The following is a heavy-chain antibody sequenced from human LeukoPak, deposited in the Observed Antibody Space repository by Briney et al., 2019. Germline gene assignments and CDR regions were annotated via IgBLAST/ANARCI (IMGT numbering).Heavy chain of an antibody. V-gene: IGHV1-3*01. CDR3: ASSRVIISPPYYYMDV. CDR1: GYTFTSYA. Sequence: ASVKVSCKASGYTFTSYAMHWVRQAPGQRLEWMGWINAGNGNTKYSQKFQGRVTITADESTSTAYMELSSLRSEDTAVYYCASSRVIISPPYYYMDVWGKGTTVTVSS. J-gene: IGHJ6*03. CDR2: INAGNGNT. D-gene: IGHD3-3*01.